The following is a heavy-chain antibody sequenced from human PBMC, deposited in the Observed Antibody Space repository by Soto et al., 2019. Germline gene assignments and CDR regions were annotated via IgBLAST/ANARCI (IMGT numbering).Heavy chain of an antibody. CDR1: GFTFSNAW. D-gene: IGHD2-15*01. J-gene: IGHJ5*02. Sequence: GGSLRLSCAASGFTFSNAWMNWVRQAPGKGLEWVGRIKSKTDGGTTDYAAPVKGRFTISRDDSKNTLYLQMNSLKTEDTAVYYCTTAPYCSGGSCFGGAWFDPWGQGTLVTVSS. V-gene: IGHV3-15*07. CDR2: IKSKTDGGTT. CDR3: TTAPYCSGGSCFGGAWFDP.